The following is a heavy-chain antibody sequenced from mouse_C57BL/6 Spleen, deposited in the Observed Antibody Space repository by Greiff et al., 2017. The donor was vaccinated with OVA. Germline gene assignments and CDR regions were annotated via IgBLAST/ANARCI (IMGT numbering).Heavy chain of an antibody. D-gene: IGHD2-2*01. CDR1: GYTFTSYT. CDR2: INPSSGYT. Sequence: QVHVKQSGAELARPGASVKMSCKASGYTFTSYTMHWVKQRPGQGLEWIGYINPSSGYTKYNQKFKDKATLTADKSSSTAYMQLSSLTSEDSAVYYCARDGYGCYAMDYWGQGTSVTVSS. V-gene: IGHV1-4*01. J-gene: IGHJ4*01. CDR3: ARDGYGCYAMDY.